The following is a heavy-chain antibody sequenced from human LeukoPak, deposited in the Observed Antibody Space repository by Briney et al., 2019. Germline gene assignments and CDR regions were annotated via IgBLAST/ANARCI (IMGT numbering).Heavy chain of an antibody. J-gene: IGHJ4*02. CDR1: GGSFSGYY. V-gene: IGHV4-59*01. Sequence: TSSETLSLTCAVYGGSFSGYYWSWIRQPPGKGLEWIGYIYYSGSTNYNPSLKSRVTISVDTSKNQFSLKLSSVTAADTAVYYCARGDTAMATPYFDYWGQGTLVTVSS. CDR3: ARGDTAMATPYFDY. D-gene: IGHD5-18*01. CDR2: IYYSGST.